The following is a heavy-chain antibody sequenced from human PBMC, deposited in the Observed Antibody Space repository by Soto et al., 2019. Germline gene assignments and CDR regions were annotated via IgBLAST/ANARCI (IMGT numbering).Heavy chain of an antibody. D-gene: IGHD3-9*01. Sequence: EVHLVESGGGLVQPGRSLRLSCAASGFTFDDYAMHWVRQAPGKGLEWVSGISWNSVRIGYADSVKGRFTITRDNAQNSVYLQMNSLRVEDTAVYYCAKDTGAELRYFGWPTDYWGRGTLVTVSS. CDR3: AKDTGAELRYFGWPTDY. J-gene: IGHJ4*02. CDR1: GFTFDDYA. CDR2: ISWNSVRI. V-gene: IGHV3-9*01.